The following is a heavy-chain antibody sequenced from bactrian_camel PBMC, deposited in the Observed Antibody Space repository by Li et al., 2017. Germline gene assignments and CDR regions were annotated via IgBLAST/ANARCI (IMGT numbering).Heavy chain of an antibody. J-gene: IGHJ4*01. CDR1: GFTFSSYD. CDR2: INSGSGTT. CDR3: AADAVGGSWYGWNIRATYNY. Sequence: VQLVESGGGLVQPGGSLRLSCAASGFTFSSYDMIWVRQAPGKGLEWVSSINSGSGTTTYKDSVKGRFTISLDNAKNTVYLQMNSLKPEDTAMYYCAADAVGGSWYGWNIRATYNYWGQGTQVTVS. V-gene: IGHV3S40*01. D-gene: IGHD6*01.